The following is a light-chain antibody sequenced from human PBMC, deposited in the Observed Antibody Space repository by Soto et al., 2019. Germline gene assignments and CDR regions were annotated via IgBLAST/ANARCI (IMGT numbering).Light chain of an antibody. J-gene: IGKJ2*01. V-gene: IGKV3D-20*01. CDR3: QQYGSSPNT. CDR2: DAS. Sequence: EIVLTQSPATLSLSPGERATLSCGASQSVSNNYLAWYQQKPGLAPRLLIYDASSRATGIPDRFSGSGSGTDFTLTISRLEPEDFAVYYCQQYGSSPNTFGQGTKLEI. CDR1: QSVSNNY.